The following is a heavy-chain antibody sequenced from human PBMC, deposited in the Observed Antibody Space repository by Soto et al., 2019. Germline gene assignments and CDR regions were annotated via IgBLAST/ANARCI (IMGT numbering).Heavy chain of an antibody. V-gene: IGHV4-59*01. CDR3: ARGDATGYYYMDV. J-gene: IGHJ6*03. CDR2: IYYSGST. CDR1: GGSISSYY. Sequence: QVQLQESGPGLVKPSETLSLTYTVSGGSISSYYWSWIRQPPGKGLEWIGYIYYSGSTNYNPSLKSRVTISVDTSKNQFSLKLSSVTAADTAVYYCARGDATGYYYMDVWGKGTTVTVSS.